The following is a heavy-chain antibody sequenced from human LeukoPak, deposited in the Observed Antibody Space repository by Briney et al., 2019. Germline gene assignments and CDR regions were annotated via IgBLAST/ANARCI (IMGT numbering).Heavy chain of an antibody. D-gene: IGHD5-18*01. CDR2: ISWNSGSI. V-gene: IGHV3-9*01. Sequence: PGGSLRLSCAASGFTFDDYAMHWVRQAPGKGLEWVSGISWNSGSIGYADSVKGRFTISRDNAKNSLYLQVNSLRAEDTALYYCAKDMGRGGLWLRGGAFDIWGQGTIVTVSS. J-gene: IGHJ3*02. CDR1: GFTFDDYA. CDR3: AKDMGRGGLWLRGGAFDI.